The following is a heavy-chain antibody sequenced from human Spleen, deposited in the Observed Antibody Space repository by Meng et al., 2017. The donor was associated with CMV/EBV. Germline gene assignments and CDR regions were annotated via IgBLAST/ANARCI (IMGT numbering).Heavy chain of an antibody. CDR1: GFTFSSYD. CDR3: ARDSRTSYYTAGSLPTGGFDY. V-gene: IGHV3-13*01. CDR2: IDNDGDT. Sequence: GESLKISCAASGFTFSSYDMHWVRQAPGKGLEWVSTIDNDGDTYYSGSVKGRFIISRDNSKKTLYLQMNGLRVEDTAVYHCARDSRTSYYTAGSLPTGGFDYWGQGSLVTVSS. D-gene: IGHD3-22*01. J-gene: IGHJ4*02.